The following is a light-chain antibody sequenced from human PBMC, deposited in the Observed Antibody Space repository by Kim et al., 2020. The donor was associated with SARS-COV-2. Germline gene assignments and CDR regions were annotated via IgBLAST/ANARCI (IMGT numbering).Light chain of an antibody. CDR2: AAS. CDR1: QGISSY. Sequence: DIQLTHSPSSLFASVGDRVTITCRASQGISSYLAWYQLKAGKVPKLLIYAASALQSGVPSRFRGSGSGTDFTLTISSLQPEDVATYDYQGYNSVTWTFGQGTKLAIK. J-gene: IGKJ1*01. V-gene: IGKV1-27*01. CDR3: QGYNSVTWT.